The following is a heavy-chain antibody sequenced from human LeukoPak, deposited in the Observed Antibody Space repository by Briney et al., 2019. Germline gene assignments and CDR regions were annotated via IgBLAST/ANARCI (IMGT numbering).Heavy chain of an antibody. J-gene: IGHJ4*02. CDR2: INSDGSWT. Sequence: GGSLRLSCAASGNYWTHWVRQVPGKGLVWVSHINSDGSWTSYADSVKGRFTISKDNAKNTVHLQMNSLRAEDTAVYYCVSFYETYWGRGTLVTVSS. CDR1: GNYW. V-gene: IGHV3-74*01. CDR3: VSFYETY. D-gene: IGHD2/OR15-2a*01.